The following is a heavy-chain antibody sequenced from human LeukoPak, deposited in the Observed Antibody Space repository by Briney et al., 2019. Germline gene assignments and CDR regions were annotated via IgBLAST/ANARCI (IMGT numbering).Heavy chain of an antibody. CDR3: ARAPRDCDGECDTGYCDN. CDR1: GFNFSAYY. J-gene: IGHJ4*02. D-gene: IGHD2-21*01. V-gene: IGHV3-11*01. CDR2: ISGSGNTT. Sequence: PGGSLRLSCVTSGFNFSAYYMNWIRQPPGKGLEWISFISGSGNTTSYVESVKGRFTISRDNTRRTLSLQMNSLRDEDTALYYCARAPRDCDGECDTGYCDNWGQGTLVTVSS.